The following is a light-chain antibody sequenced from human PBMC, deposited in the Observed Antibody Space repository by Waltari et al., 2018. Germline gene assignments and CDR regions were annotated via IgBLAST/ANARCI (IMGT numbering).Light chain of an antibody. CDR2: LNT. CDR3: QSYDSLSGYV. V-gene: IGLV1-40*01. J-gene: IGLJ1*01. Sequence: SVLTQPPSVSGAPGQRVTISCTGSSSNIGSTYAVHWYQQVPGTAPKLLIFLNTNRPSGVPDRFSGSKSGASASLAITGLQAEDEADYYCQSYDSLSGYVFGTGTKVTVL. CDR1: SSNIGSTYA.